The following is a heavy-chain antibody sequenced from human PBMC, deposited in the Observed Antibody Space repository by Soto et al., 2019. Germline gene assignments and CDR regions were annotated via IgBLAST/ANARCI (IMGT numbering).Heavy chain of an antibody. J-gene: IGHJ5*01. Sequence: EVQLVESGGGLVKPGGSLRLSCAASGFTFDSYTMNWVRQAPGKGLEWVSSISSGSSYIYYADSVKGRFSISRDNAKNSLFLQMNSLGAEDTAVYYFAEAAHPDSWGQGTLVTVSS. CDR2: ISSGSSYI. CDR3: AEAAHPDS. CDR1: GFTFDSYT. D-gene: IGHD6-13*01. V-gene: IGHV3-21*01.